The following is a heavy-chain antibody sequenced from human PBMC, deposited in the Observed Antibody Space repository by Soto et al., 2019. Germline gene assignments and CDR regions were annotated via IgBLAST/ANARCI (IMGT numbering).Heavy chain of an antibody. J-gene: IGHJ6*02. CDR2: IYSGGST. D-gene: IGHD5-12*01. CDR1: GFTVSSNY. CDR3: ARVGRLATIYYYYYGMDV. Sequence: PGGSLRLSCAASGFTVSSNYMSWVRQAPGKGLEWVSVIYSGGSTYYADSVKGRFTISRDNSKNTLYLQMNSLRAEDTAVYYCARVGRLATIYYYYYGMDVWGQGTTVTVSS. V-gene: IGHV3-53*01.